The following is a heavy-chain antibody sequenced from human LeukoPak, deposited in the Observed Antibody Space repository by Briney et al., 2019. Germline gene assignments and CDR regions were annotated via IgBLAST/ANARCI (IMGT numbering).Heavy chain of an antibody. Sequence: PGGSLRLSCTASGFTFSTRSMNWVRQAPGRGLEWVSYISGSSSSSDGGAKQYADSVKGRFTISRDNDKNSLYLQMNSLRDEDTAVYYCARGTGSDSRYIDYWGQGTLVSVSS. CDR2: ISGSSSSSDGGAK. D-gene: IGHD3-10*01. CDR3: ARGTGSDSRYIDY. CDR1: GFTFSTRS. V-gene: IGHV3-48*02. J-gene: IGHJ4*02.